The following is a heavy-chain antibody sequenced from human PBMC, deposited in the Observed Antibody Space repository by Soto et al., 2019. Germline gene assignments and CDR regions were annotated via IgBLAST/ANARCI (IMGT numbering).Heavy chain of an antibody. V-gene: IGHV3-11*01. D-gene: IGHD2-2*01. Sequence: QVQLVESGGDLVKPGGSLRLSCVASGFSFSDYSMTWMRQAPGGGLDFVAFISNTAITDYYADSVKGRFTISRDNARNSVYLQMDSLTVADAAVYYCARDLHQILSHKHYYYYLDVWGTGTTVTVSS. J-gene: IGHJ6*03. CDR3: ARDLHQILSHKHYYYYLDV. CDR1: GFSFSDYS. CDR2: ISNTAITD.